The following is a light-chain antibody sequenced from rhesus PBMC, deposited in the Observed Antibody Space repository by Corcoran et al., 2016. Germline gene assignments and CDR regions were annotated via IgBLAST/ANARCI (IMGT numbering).Light chain of an antibody. CDR3: QQNNSYPRT. J-gene: IGKJ1*01. CDR1: QGISSY. V-gene: IGKV1-25*01. Sequence: DIQMTQSPSSLSASVGDRVTITFRASQGISSYLAWYQQKLGKAPKPLIDTASTLQSGGPSRFSGSGSGTDFTLTISSLQPEDFGTYYCQQNNSYPRTFGQGTKVEIK. CDR2: TAS.